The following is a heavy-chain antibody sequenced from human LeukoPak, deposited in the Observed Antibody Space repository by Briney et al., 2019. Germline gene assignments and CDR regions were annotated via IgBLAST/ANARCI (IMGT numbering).Heavy chain of an antibody. CDR3: ARALYDYVWGSYRHDAFDI. CDR1: GGSISSDSHF. D-gene: IGHD3-16*02. V-gene: IGHV4-61*02. J-gene: IGHJ3*02. CDR2: IYTSGST. Sequence: SETLSLTCTVSGGSISSDSHFWSWIRQPAGKGLEWIGRIYTSGSTNYNPSLKSRVTISVDTSKNQFSLKLRAVTAADTAVYYCARALYDYVWGSYRHDAFDIWGQGTMVTVSS.